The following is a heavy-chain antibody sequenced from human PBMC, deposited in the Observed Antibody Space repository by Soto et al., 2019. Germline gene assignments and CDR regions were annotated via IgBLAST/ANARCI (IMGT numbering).Heavy chain of an antibody. CDR3: ARRPYSFVLGRRRWSPNFDY. CDR2: IYPGDSDT. J-gene: IGHJ4*02. CDR1: GYSFTSYW. V-gene: IGHV5-51*01. D-gene: IGHD1-26*01. Sequence: PGESLKISCKGSGYSFTSYWIGWVRQMPGKGLEWMGIIYPGDSDTRYSPSFQGQVTISADKSISTAYLQWSSLKASDTAMYYCARRPYSFVLGRRRWSPNFDYWGQGTLVTVSS.